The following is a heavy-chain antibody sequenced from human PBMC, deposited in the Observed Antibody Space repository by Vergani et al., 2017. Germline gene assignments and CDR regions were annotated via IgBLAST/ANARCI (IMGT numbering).Heavy chain of an antibody. CDR2: MDYSGST. CDR1: GDSVISTDYH. J-gene: IGHJ4*02. CDR3: ASKRGACRAAYCPSYDF. V-gene: IGHV4-39*01. Sequence: QVQLQESGPGLVKPSETLSLTCTVSGDSVISTDYHWGWIRQPPGKGLEWIGSMDYSGSTSYNPSLESRISISFETPKNQFSLRLTSVTAADTAVYYCASKRGACRAAYCPSYDFWVPGTLVGVSS. D-gene: IGHD2-15*01.